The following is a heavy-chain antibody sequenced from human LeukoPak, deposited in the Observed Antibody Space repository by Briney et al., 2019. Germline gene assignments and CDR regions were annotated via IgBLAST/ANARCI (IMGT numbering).Heavy chain of an antibody. Sequence: ASVKVSCKASGYTFNNHYMYWVRQAPGQGLEWMGVINPSGGSTSYAQKFQGRVTMTRDTSTRAVYMEVNSLRSEDTAVYYCARQGTYSSAIGMGYWGQGTLVTVSS. D-gene: IGHD6-19*01. CDR3: ARQGTYSSAIGMGY. CDR1: GYTFNNHY. J-gene: IGHJ4*02. CDR2: INPSGGST. V-gene: IGHV1-46*02.